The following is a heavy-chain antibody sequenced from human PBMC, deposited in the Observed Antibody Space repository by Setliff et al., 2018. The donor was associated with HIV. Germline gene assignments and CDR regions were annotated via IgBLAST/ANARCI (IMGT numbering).Heavy chain of an antibody. CDR3: ARDHDYYGSGSRNYYFDY. D-gene: IGHD3-10*01. J-gene: IGHJ4*02. Sequence: ASVKVSCKASGGTFSSYAISWVRQAPGQGLEWMGWISAYNGNTNYAQKLQGRVTMTTDTSTSTAYMELRSLRSDDTAVYYCARDHDYYGSGSRNYYFDYWGQGTLVTVSS. V-gene: IGHV1-18*01. CDR1: GGTFSSYA. CDR2: ISAYNGNT.